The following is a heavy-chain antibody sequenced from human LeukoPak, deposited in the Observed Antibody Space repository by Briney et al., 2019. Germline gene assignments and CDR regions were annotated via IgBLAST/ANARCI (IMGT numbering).Heavy chain of an antibody. D-gene: IGHD2-8*01. CDR1: GFTFSSYA. Sequence: GGSLRLSCAASGFTFSSYAMSWVRQAPGKGLEWVSAISGSGGSTYYADSVKGRFTISRDNSKTTLYLQMNSLRAEDTAVYYCAKVSGYCTNGVCYTHDYWGQGTLVTVSS. V-gene: IGHV3-23*01. CDR3: AKVSGYCTNGVCYTHDY. J-gene: IGHJ4*02. CDR2: ISGSGGST.